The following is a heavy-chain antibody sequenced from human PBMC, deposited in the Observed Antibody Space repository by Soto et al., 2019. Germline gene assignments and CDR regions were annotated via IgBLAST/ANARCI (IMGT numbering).Heavy chain of an antibody. Sequence: SETLSLTCTVSGGPISSYYWSWIRQPPGKGLEWIGYIYYSGSTNYNPSLKSRVTISVDTSKNQFSLKLSSVTAADTAVYYCARRYSSAFDIWGQGTMVTVSS. CDR2: IYYSGST. CDR3: ARRYSSAFDI. J-gene: IGHJ3*02. V-gene: IGHV4-59*08. CDR1: GGPISSYY. D-gene: IGHD6-13*01.